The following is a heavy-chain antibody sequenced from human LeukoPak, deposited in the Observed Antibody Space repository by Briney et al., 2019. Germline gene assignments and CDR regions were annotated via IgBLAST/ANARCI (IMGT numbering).Heavy chain of an antibody. CDR3: ARDGGAGWSAFDY. CDR2: TNPNSGGT. V-gene: IGHV1-2*06. D-gene: IGHD6-19*01. CDR1: GYTFTGYY. Sequence: ASVKVSCKASGYTFTGYYMHWVRQAPGQGLEWMGRTNPNSGGTNYAQKFQGRVTMTRDTSISTAYMELSRLRSDDTAVYYCARDGGAGWSAFDYWGQGTLVTVSS. J-gene: IGHJ4*02.